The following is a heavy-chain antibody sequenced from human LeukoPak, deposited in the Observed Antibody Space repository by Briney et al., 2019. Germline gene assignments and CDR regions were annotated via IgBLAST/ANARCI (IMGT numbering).Heavy chain of an antibody. D-gene: IGHD6-6*01. V-gene: IGHV4-59*01. CDR2: IYYSGST. CDR3: ARDFLSSSPY. Sequence: PSETLSLTCTVSGGSISSYYWSWIRQPPGKGLEWIGYIYYSGSTNYNPSLKSRVTISVDTSKNQFSLKLSSVTAADTAVYYCARDFLSSSPYWGQGTLVTVSS. CDR1: GGSISSYY. J-gene: IGHJ4*02.